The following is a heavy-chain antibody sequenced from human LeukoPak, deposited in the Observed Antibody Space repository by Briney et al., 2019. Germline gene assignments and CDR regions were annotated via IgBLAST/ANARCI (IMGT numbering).Heavy chain of an antibody. Sequence: ASVKVSCKASGYTFTGYYMHWVRQAPGQGLEWMGWINPNSGGTNYAQKFQGRVTMTGDTSISTAYMELSRLRSDDTAVYYCARDRPGGSYYDLWGQGTLVTVSS. CDR3: ARDRPGGSYYDL. CDR2: INPNSGGT. J-gene: IGHJ4*02. D-gene: IGHD1-26*01. V-gene: IGHV1-2*02. CDR1: GYTFTGYY.